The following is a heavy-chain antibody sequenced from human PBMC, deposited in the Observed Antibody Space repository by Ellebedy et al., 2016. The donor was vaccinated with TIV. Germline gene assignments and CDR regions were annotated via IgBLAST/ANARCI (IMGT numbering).Heavy chain of an antibody. V-gene: IGHV1-18*01. CDR2: NSAYNGNT. D-gene: IGHD2-15*01. CDR3: ARAGGWSSVHSYWYLDL. J-gene: IGHJ2*01. CDR1: GYSFSTNG. Sequence: AASVKVSCKVSGYSFSTNGITWVRQAPGQGLEWLGWNSAYNGNTNYAQKLQDRVTMTIDTFRTTAYMELRSLRSDDTAMYYCARAGGWSSVHSYWYLDLWGRGTLVTVSS.